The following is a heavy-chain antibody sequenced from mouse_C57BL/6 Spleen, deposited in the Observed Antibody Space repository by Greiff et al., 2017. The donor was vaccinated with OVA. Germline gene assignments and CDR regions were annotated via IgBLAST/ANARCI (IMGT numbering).Heavy chain of an antibody. CDR1: GYSITSGYY. V-gene: IGHV3-6*01. J-gene: IGHJ1*03. D-gene: IGHD2-1*01. CDR3: ASLYYCNYWYFDV. Sequence: DVKLQESGPGLVKPSQSLSLTCSVTGYSITSGYYWNWIRQFPGNKLEWMGYISYDGSNNYNPSLKNRISITRDTSKNQFFLKLNSVTTEDTATYYCASLYYCNYWYFDVWGTGTTVTVSS. CDR2: ISYDGSN.